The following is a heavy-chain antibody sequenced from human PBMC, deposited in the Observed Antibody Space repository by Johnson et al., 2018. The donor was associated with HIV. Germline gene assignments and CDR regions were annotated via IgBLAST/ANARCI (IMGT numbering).Heavy chain of an antibody. V-gene: IGHV3-15*01. CDR3: TTDSGGYAFDI. CDR1: GFSFSVYW. J-gene: IGHJ3*02. CDR2: IKSTTDGGTT. Sequence: VQLVESGGGVVQPGRSLRLCCAASGFSFSVYWMSWVRQAPGRGLEWVGRIKSTTDGGTTDYAAPVKGRFTVSRNDSKNTLYLQMNSLKTEDTAVYYCTTDSGGYAFDIWGQGTMVTVSS.